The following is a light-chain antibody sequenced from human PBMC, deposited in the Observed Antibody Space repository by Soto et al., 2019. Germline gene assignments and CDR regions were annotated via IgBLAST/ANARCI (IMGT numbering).Light chain of an antibody. V-gene: IGLV2-14*01. J-gene: IGLJ1*01. CDR3: SSYTSPSTLV. Sequence: QSALTQPASVAGSPGQSITISCTGTSRDVGGYNYVSWYQQHPGKAPKLMIYEVSNRPSGVSNRFSGSKSGNMASLTISGLQAQADAAYYCSSYTSPSTLVFGTGSKVTVL. CDR2: EVS. CDR1: SRDVGGYNY.